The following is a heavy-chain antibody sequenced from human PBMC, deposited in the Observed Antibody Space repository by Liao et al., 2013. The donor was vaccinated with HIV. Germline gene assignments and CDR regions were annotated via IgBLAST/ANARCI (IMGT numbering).Heavy chain of an antibody. Sequence: QVQLQESGPGLVKPSQTLSLTCSVSGGSISSVTYYWSWIRQPAGKGLEWIGRIYTSGSTNYNPSLKSRVTMSVDTSKNQFSLKLSSVTAADTAVYYCARGTIFGPDYWGQGTLVTVSS. D-gene: IGHD3-3*01. J-gene: IGHJ4*02. CDR1: GGSISSVTYY. V-gene: IGHV4-61*02. CDR2: IYTSGST. CDR3: ARGTIFGPDY.